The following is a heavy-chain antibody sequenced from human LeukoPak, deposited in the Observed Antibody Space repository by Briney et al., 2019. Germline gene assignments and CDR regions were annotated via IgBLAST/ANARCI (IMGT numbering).Heavy chain of an antibody. Sequence: GSLRLSCAASGFTFSIYAMSWVRQAPGKGLEWVSAISRSGGSTYYADSVKGRFTISRDNSKNTLYLQMNSLRAEDTAVYYCANYRSRFGESNPQYFDYWGQGTLVTVSS. D-gene: IGHD3-10*01. J-gene: IGHJ4*02. V-gene: IGHV3-23*01. CDR3: ANYRSRFGESNPQYFDY. CDR1: GFTFSIYA. CDR2: ISRSGGST.